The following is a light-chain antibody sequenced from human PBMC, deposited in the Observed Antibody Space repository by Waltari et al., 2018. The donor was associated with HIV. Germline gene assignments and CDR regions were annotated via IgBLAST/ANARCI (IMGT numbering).Light chain of an antibody. J-gene: IGLJ2*01. CDR2: RDN. CDR3: QVWDK. V-gene: IGLV3-9*01. Sequence: SYDLTQPLSVSVALGQTAMITCGGNNIGSKNVHWYQQKPGQAPVLVIYRDNKRASGIPERVAGANSGNTATLTISRAQAEDEADYYCQVWDKFGGGTKLTVL. CDR1: NIGSKN.